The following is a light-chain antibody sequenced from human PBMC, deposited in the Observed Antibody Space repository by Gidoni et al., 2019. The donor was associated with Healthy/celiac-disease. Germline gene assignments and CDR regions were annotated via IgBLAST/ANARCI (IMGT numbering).Light chain of an antibody. J-gene: IGLJ2*01. CDR1: TRAVTSGYY. CDR3: LHYYGGARV. Sequence: TVLPQLPSLTVPPCGTVTPTFASTTRAVTSGYYPNWFQQKPGQAARALSYSTSNKHSWKHARCSGSLRGGKAALKRSGVQHEDEAEYYCLHYYGGARVFGGGTKLTVL. CDR2: STS. V-gene: IGLV7-43*01.